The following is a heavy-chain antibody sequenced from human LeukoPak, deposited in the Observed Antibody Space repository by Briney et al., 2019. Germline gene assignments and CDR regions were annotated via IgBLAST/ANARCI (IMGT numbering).Heavy chain of an antibody. V-gene: IGHV4-39*01. CDR1: GVSISSSNSY. J-gene: IGHJ4*02. D-gene: IGHD3/OR15-3a*01. CDR3: ARQTGSGLFILP. CDR2: IYYSGNT. Sequence: SETLSLTCTVSGVSISSSNSYWGWIRQPPGKGLEWTVSIYYSGNTYYNASLKSQVSISIDTSKNQFSMKLTSVTAADTAVYYCARQTGSGLFILPGGQGTLVTVSS.